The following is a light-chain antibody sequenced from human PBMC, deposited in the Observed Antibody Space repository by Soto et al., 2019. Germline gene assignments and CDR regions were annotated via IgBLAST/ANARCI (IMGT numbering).Light chain of an antibody. Sequence: DILLIQSPATLSASVGDRITITCRASENIFNFLAWYQQGSGSAPNLLIYAASDLERGVPSRSRGSGSGTQIILSIDQLQPNVSATHFYQHDQYQSIPFGGGT. CDR2: AAS. J-gene: IGKJ4*01. CDR3: QHDQYQSIP. CDR1: ENIFNF. V-gene: IGKV1-5*01.